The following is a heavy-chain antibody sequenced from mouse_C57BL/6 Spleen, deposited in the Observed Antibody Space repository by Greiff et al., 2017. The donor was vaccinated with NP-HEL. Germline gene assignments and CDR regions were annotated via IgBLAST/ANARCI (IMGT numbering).Heavy chain of an antibody. Sequence: EVKLLESGPGLVKPSQSLSLTCSVTGYSITSGYYWNWIRQFPGNKLEWMGYISYDGSNNYNPSLKNRISITRDTSKNQFFLKLNSVTTEDTATYYCAMGRYFDVWGTGTTVTVSS. CDR3: AMGRYFDV. J-gene: IGHJ1*03. CDR1: GYSITSGYY. CDR2: ISYDGSN. D-gene: IGHD4-1*01. V-gene: IGHV3-6*01.